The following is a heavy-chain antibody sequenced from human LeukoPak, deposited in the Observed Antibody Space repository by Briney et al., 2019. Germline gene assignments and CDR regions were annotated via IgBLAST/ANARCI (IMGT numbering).Heavy chain of an antibody. D-gene: IGHD1-7*01. J-gene: IGHJ4*02. Sequence: SCAXXXFTFSSYGMHWVRQAPGKRLEWVAFIRYDGSNKYYADSVKGRFTISRDNSKNTLHLQMNSLRAEDMAVYYCAKDVLQLELPGNWGQGTLVTVSS. V-gene: IGHV3-30*02. CDR2: IRYDGSNK. CDR1: XFTFSSYG. CDR3: AKDVLQLELPGN.